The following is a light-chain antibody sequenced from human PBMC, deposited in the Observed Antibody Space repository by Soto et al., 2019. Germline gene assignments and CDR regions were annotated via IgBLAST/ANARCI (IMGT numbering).Light chain of an antibody. CDR2: YDS. Sequence: SYELTQPPSVSVAPGKTARITCGGNNIGSKSVHWYQQKPGQAPVLVIYYDSDRPSGIPERFSGSNSGNTATLTISRGEAGDETDYYCQAWDSSSDHPGYVSGTGTKVTVL. V-gene: IGLV3-21*04. CDR1: NIGSKS. J-gene: IGLJ1*01. CDR3: QAWDSSSDHPGYV.